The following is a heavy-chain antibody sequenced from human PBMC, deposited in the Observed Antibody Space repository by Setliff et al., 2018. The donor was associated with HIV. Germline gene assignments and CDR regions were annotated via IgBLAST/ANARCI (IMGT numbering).Heavy chain of an antibody. V-gene: IGHV3-7*01. CDR3: ARDAPYTSSWLYYSYYYAMDF. J-gene: IGHJ6*02. CDR2: IKQDGSEK. Sequence: GGSLRLSCAASGFTFSNFWMSWVRQAPGKGLEWVANIKQDGSEKYYVGSVKGRFTISRDNANNSLYLQMNSLRAEDTALYYCARDAPYTSSWLYYSYYYAMDFWGQGTTVTVSS. CDR1: GFTFSNFW. D-gene: IGHD6-13*01.